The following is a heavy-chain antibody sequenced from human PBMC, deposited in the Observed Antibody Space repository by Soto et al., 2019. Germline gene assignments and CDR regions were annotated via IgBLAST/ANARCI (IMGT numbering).Heavy chain of an antibody. CDR3: ARDSDYYSSGSFDY. CDR2: IYYSGSS. CDR1: GDSISSSGYY. V-gene: IGHV4-31*03. D-gene: IGHD3-10*01. J-gene: IGHJ4*02. Sequence: SETLSLTCSVSGDSISSSGYYWSWIRQRPGQGLEWIGNIYYSGSSYNNPSLKSRVTISVTTSKNQFSLNLRSVTAADTAVYYCARDSDYYSSGSFDYWGQGTLVTVSS.